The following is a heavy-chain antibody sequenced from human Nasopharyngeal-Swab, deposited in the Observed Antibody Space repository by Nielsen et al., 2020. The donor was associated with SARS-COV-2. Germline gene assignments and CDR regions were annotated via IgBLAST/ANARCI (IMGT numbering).Heavy chain of an antibody. Sequence: GGSLRLSCAASGFTFSRYGMHWVRQVPGQALEWVAVLSNDGGDKYYADSVKGRFTISRDNSKNTLYLQMNSLRPEDTAAYYCAKDGEVAAARYYFDYWGQGTLVTVSS. J-gene: IGHJ4*02. V-gene: IGHV3-30*18. CDR1: GFTFSRYG. D-gene: IGHD6-13*01. CDR3: AKDGEVAAARYYFDY. CDR2: LSNDGGDK.